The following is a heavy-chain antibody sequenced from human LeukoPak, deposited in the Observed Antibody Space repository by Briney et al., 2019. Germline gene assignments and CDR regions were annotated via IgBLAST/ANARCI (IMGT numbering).Heavy chain of an antibody. V-gene: IGHV3-11*04. CDR3: TRVHGGYPFDP. J-gene: IGHJ5*02. Sequence: GGSLRLSCAASGFTVSSNYMSWVRQAPGKGLEWVSYISSSGSTIYYADSVKGRFTISRDNAKNSLYLQMNSLRAEDTAVYYCTRVHGGYPFDPWGQGTLVTVSS. CDR2: ISSSGSTI. CDR1: GFTVSSNY. D-gene: IGHD2-15*01.